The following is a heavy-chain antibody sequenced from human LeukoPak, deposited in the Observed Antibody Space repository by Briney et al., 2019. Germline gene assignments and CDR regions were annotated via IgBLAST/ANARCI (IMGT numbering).Heavy chain of an antibody. J-gene: IGHJ6*02. V-gene: IGHV3-48*04. CDR2: ISSSSSTI. Sequence: PGRSLRLSCAASGFTFSSYSMNWVRQAPGKGLEWVSYISSSSSTIYYADSVKGRFTISRDNAKNSLYLQMNSLRAEDTAVYYCARDPWYDILTGSYAPLGYGMDVWGQGTTVTVSS. CDR1: GFTFSSYS. D-gene: IGHD3-9*01. CDR3: ARDPWYDILTGSYAPLGYGMDV.